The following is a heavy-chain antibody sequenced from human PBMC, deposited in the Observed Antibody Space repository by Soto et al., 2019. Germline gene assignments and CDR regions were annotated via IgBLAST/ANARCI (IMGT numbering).Heavy chain of an antibody. CDR3: AKDRGVVVVVTTGGAFDL. CDR1: EFTFSSYA. D-gene: IGHD3-22*01. CDR2: ISGSGVST. Sequence: EVQLLESGGGLVQPGGSLRLSCVVSEFTFSSYAMSWVRQAPGKGLEWVSTISGSGVSTYYGDSVKGRFTISRDNSKNTLYLQMNSLRVEDTAMYYCAKDRGVVVVVTTGGAFDLWGQGTMVTVSS. J-gene: IGHJ3*01. V-gene: IGHV3-23*01.